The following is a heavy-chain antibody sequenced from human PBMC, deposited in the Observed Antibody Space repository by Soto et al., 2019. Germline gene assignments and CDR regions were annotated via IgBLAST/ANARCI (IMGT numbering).Heavy chain of an antibody. Sequence: QVQLVQSGAEVKKPGSSVKVSCKASGGTFSSYAISWVRQAPGQGLEWMGGIIPIFGTANYAQKFQGRVTNTADESTSTASMERSSLRAEDMAVYYCGRPGSAHNAQYYYYYYGMDVWGQGTKVTVSS. CDR3: GRPGSAHNAQYYYYYYGMDV. V-gene: IGHV1-69*01. J-gene: IGHJ6*02. CDR2: IIPIFGTA. D-gene: IGHD2-15*01. CDR1: GGTFSSYA.